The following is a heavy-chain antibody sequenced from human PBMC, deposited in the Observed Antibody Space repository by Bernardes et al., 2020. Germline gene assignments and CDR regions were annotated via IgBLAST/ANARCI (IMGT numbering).Heavy chain of an antibody. Sequence: SETLSLTCTVSGGSISSSSYYWGWVRQPPGKGLEWMWSIYSSGSTYYNPSLKSRVTISVDTSKNQFSLKLSSVTAADTAVYYCARHCVTMIVVAPSGMDVWGQGTTVTVSS. CDR3: ARHCVTMIVVAPSGMDV. V-gene: IGHV4-39*01. J-gene: IGHJ6*02. CDR2: IYSSGST. D-gene: IGHD3-22*01. CDR1: GGSISSSSYY.